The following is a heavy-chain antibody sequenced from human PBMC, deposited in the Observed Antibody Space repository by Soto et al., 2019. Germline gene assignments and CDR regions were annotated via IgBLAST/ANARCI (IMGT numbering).Heavy chain of an antibody. CDR2: IYYSGST. CDR1: GGSISSDGYS. V-gene: IGHV4-31*11. CDR3: ARGGLGYCSGGSCYSAELGRYYYGMDV. Sequence: PSETLSLTGAVSGGSISSDGYSWRWIRQQPGKGLEWIGYIYYSGSTYYNPSLKGRVTISVDTSKNQFSLKLSSVTAADTAVYYCARGGLGYCSGGSCYSAELGRYYYGMDVWGLGTTVTVSS. J-gene: IGHJ6*02. D-gene: IGHD2-15*01.